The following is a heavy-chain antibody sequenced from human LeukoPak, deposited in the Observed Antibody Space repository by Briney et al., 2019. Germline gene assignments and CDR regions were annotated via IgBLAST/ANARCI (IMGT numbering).Heavy chain of an antibody. V-gene: IGHV4-34*01. Sequence: SETLSLTCAVYGGSFSGYYWSWIRQPPGKGLGWIGEINHSGSTNYNPSLKSRVTISVDTSKNQFSLKLSSVTAADTAAYYCARGPRAGYSSSRFDYWGQGTLVTVSS. CDR1: GGSFSGYY. CDR3: ARGPRAGYSSSRFDY. D-gene: IGHD6-13*01. J-gene: IGHJ4*02. CDR2: INHSGST.